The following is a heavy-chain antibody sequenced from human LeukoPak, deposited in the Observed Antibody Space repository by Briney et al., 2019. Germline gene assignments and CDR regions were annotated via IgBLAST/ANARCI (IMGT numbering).Heavy chain of an antibody. J-gene: IGHJ6*02. V-gene: IGHV4-4*07. Sequence: SETLSLTCTVSGGSISSYYWSWIRQPAGKGLEWIGRIYTSGSTNYNPSLTSRVNMSVDTSKNQFSLKLSSVTAADTAVYYCARDGRDGYNTRAPPYGMDVWGQGTTVTVSS. CDR2: IYTSGST. D-gene: IGHD5-24*01. CDR3: ARDGRDGYNTRAPPYGMDV. CDR1: GGSISSYY.